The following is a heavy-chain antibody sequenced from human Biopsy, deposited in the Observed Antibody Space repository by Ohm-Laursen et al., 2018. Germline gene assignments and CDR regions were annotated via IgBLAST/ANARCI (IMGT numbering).Heavy chain of an antibody. CDR2: LSGSGGTT. D-gene: IGHD2-15*01. J-gene: IGHJ4*02. Sequence: SLRLSCSASGFTFSSYGMSWDRQAPGKGLEWVSVLSGSGGTTYYADSVKGRFTISRDNSKNTLYLQMNSLTAEDTAVYYCAKTFHGSSFLYDYWGQGTLVTVSS. CDR3: AKTFHGSSFLYDY. V-gene: IGHV3-23*01. CDR1: GFTFSSYG.